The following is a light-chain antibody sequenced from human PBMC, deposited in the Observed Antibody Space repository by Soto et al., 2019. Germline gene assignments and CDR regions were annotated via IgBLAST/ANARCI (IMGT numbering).Light chain of an antibody. CDR1: SSDVGAYNY. V-gene: IGLV2-14*03. J-gene: IGLJ2*01. CDR3: SSYTSSSTVV. CDR2: DVS. Sequence: QSALTQPASVSGSPGQSITISCTGTSSDVGAYNYVSWYQHLPGKAPKLMIYDVSDRPSGVSNRFSGSKSGNTASLTISGLQAEDEADDYCSSYTSSSTVVFGGGTKLNVL.